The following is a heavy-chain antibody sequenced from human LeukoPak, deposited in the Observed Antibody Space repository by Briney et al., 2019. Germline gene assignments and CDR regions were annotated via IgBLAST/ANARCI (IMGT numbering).Heavy chain of an antibody. CDR1: GYTFTSYY. V-gene: IGHV1-46*01. CDR3: ARDLGVVTAIHSQYYFDY. Sequence: ASVTVSCQASGYTFTSYYMHWVRQAPGQGLEWMGRINPSGGSTSYAQKFQGRVTITRDTSTSTVFTELDILRPKDTAVYYCARDLGVVTAIHSQYYFDYWGQGTLVTVSS. J-gene: IGHJ4*02. CDR2: INPSGGST. D-gene: IGHD2-21*02.